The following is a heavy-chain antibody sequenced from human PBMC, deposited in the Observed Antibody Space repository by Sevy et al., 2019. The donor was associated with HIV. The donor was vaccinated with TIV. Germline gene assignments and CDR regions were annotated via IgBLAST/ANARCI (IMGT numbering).Heavy chain of an antibody. V-gene: IGHV4-31*03. Sequence: SETLSLTCTVSGGSISSGGYYWSWIRQHPGKGLEWIGYIYYSGSTYYNPSLKSRVTISVDTSKNQFSLKLSSVTAADTAVYYCARDAPGSATGLYYYYGMDVWGQWTTVTVSS. CDR1: GGSISSGGYY. CDR3: ARDAPGSATGLYYYYGMDV. D-gene: IGHD2-15*01. J-gene: IGHJ6*02. CDR2: IYYSGST.